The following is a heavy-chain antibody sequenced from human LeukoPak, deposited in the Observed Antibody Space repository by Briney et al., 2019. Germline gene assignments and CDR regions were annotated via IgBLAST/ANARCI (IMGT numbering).Heavy chain of an antibody. CDR3: ARTVDGVTGSDY. CDR1: GFSFSDYP. V-gene: IGHV3-48*01. CDR2: ISGSGTTI. J-gene: IGHJ4*02. D-gene: IGHD3-10*01. Sequence: PGGSLRLSCAASGFSFSDYPTDWVRQAPGKGLEWLSYISGSGTTIFSADSVKGRFTIPRDNAKNSLFLQMHSLRVEDTAVYYCARTVDGVTGSDYWGQGTLVTVSS.